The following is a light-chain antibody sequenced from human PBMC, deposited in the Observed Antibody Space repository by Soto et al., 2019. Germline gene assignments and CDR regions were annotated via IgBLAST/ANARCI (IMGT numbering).Light chain of an antibody. J-gene: IGKJ1*01. Sequence: EIVLTQSPGTLSLSPGERAALSCRASQSISSSFLAWYQHKPGQAPRLLIHGASSRATGIPDRLSGGGSGAEYTLTIESLQSEDFAIYYCQQYNNWPPWTFGQGTKVDIK. CDR2: GAS. V-gene: IGKV3-20*01. CDR3: QQYNNWPPWT. CDR1: QSISSSF.